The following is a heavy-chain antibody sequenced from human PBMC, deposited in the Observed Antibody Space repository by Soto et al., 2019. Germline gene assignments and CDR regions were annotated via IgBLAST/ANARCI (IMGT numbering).Heavy chain of an antibody. CDR3: AKIMDCHYLPNY. CDR2: ISAGGGST. Sequence: EVQLLESGGGLVQPGGSLRLSCAASGFTFSSYAMSWVRQAPGKGLEWVSAISAGGGSTYYADSVKGRFTMSRDNSKNTRYVQMNSLRAEDTAVYACAKIMDCHYLPNYWGQGTLVTVSS. J-gene: IGHJ4*02. D-gene: IGHD3-16*01. V-gene: IGHV3-23*01. CDR1: GFTFSSYA.